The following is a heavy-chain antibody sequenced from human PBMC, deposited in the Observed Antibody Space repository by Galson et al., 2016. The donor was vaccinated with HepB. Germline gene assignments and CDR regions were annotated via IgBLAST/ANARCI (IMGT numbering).Heavy chain of an antibody. V-gene: IGHV3-7*01. CDR1: GFTFSSYG. Sequence: SLRLSCAASGFTFSSYGMSWVRQAPGKGPEWVASINEDGSKTDYVDSVAGRFTISRDNAKTSLFLHISNLRVGDTAKYYCARLHSPSYYYYFGHLDEFDFWGHGTLVAVSA. D-gene: IGHD3-22*01. CDR2: INEDGSKT. J-gene: IGHJ3*01. CDR3: ARLHSPSYYYYFGHLDEFDF.